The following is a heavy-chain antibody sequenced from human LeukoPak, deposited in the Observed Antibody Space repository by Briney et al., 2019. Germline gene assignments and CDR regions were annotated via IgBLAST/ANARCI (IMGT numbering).Heavy chain of an antibody. CDR3: AREVAARPYAEYFQH. Sequence: SETLSLTCTVSGGSISSSSYYWGWIRQPPGKGLEWIGSIYYSGSTYYNPSLKSRVTISVDTSKNQFSLNLSSVTAADTAVYYCAREVAARPYAEYFQHWGQGTLVTVSS. J-gene: IGHJ1*01. V-gene: IGHV4-39*02. CDR1: GGSISSSSYY. D-gene: IGHD6-6*01. CDR2: IYYSGST.